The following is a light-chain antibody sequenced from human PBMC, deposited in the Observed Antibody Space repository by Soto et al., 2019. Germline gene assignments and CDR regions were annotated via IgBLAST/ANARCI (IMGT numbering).Light chain of an antibody. CDR2: GAS. CDR3: KQDYNLPTWT. V-gene: IGKV3D-7*01. Sequence: PGERVTLSCRASHSVSSSYLTWYQQKPGQAPRLLIYGASTRATSIPARFSGSGSGTDFTLTISSLQPEDFAVYYCKQDYNLPTWTLGQGTKVDIK. J-gene: IGKJ1*01. CDR1: HSVSSSY.